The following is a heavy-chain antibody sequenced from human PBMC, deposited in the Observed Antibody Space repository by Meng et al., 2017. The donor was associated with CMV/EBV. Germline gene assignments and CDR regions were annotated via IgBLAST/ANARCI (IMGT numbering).Heavy chain of an antibody. J-gene: IGHJ2*01. V-gene: IGHV3-66*02. D-gene: IGHD5-18*01. CDR1: FTVSICD. Sequence: FTVSICDMTWVRKAPGKGLECVSVMYSGGSIEYADCVKCRFTSSRDNSQNTLYLKMNSLRAEHTAVYYCARDSGWGYSYGSNWYFDLWGRGTLVTVSS. CDR3: ARDSGWGYSYGSNWYFDL. CDR2: MYSGGSI.